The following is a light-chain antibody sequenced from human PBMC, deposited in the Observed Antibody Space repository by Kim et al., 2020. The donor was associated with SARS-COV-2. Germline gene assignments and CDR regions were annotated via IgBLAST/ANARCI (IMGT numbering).Light chain of an antibody. CDR1: HRVHSL. CDR2: GAS. CDR3: LQRRNWPNT. V-gene: IGKV3-11*01. J-gene: IGKJ2*01. Sequence: SSPAGDRAVVYCRASHRVHSLFAWYQQNPGQAPGLLIYGASIRATGIPARFSGSGSGTDFTLTISSLESEDFAVYYCLQRRNWPNTFGQGTKLEI.